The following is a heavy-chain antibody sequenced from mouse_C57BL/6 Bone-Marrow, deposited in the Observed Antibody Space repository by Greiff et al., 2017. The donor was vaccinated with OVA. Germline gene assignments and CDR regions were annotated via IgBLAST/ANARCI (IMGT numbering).Heavy chain of an antibody. V-gene: IGHV1-54*01. D-gene: IGHD2-1*01. CDR1: GYAFTNYL. CDR2: INPGSGGT. Sequence: QVQLQQSGAELVRPGTSVKVSCKASGYAFTNYLIEWVKQRPGQGLEWIGVINPGSGGTNYNEKFKGKGTLTADKSYSTAYMQLSSLTSEDSAVYFCARSGYGNYYAMDYWGQGTSVTVSS. CDR3: ARSGYGNYYAMDY. J-gene: IGHJ4*01.